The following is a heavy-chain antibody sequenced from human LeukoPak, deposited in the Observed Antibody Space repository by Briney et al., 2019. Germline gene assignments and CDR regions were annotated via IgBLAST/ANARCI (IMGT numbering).Heavy chain of an antibody. CDR2: INPNSGGT. D-gene: IGHD6-19*01. V-gene: IGHV1-2*02. CDR1: GYTFTGYY. J-gene: IGHJ4*02. CDR3: AREGGQQWLVHFDY. Sequence: ASVKVSCKASGYTFTGYYMHWVRQAPGQGLEWMGWINPNSGGTKYAQKFQGRVTMTRDTSISTAYMELSSLRSEDTAVYYCAREGGQQWLVHFDYWGQGTLVTVSS.